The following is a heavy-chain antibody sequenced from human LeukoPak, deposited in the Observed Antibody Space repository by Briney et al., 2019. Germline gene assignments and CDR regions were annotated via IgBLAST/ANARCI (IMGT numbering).Heavy chain of an antibody. CDR2: IKHDGSEK. CDR3: ARAPREWLLGYHFEY. J-gene: IGHJ4*02. CDR1: GFTFSNYW. V-gene: IGHV3-7*01. Sequence: GGSLRLSCAASGFTFSNYWMSWVRQAPGKGLEWVANIKHDGSEKYYVDSVKGRFAISRDNGKNSLYLQMNSLRGEDMAVYYCARAPREWLLGYHFEYWGQGTLVTVSS. D-gene: IGHD3-3*01.